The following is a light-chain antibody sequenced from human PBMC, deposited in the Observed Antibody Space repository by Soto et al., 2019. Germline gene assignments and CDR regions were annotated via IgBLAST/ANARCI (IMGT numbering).Light chain of an antibody. V-gene: IGKV2-24*01. CDR3: MQATQFPHT. J-gene: IGKJ2*01. CDR2: KTS. Sequence: DIVMTQTPLSSPVTLGQPASISCRSSQSLLDSDGDTYLSWLQQRPGQPPRLLIYKTSSRFSGVPERFSGSGAGTDFTLKISRVEVADVGVYYCMQATQFPHTFGQGTKLEI. CDR1: QSLLDSDGDTY.